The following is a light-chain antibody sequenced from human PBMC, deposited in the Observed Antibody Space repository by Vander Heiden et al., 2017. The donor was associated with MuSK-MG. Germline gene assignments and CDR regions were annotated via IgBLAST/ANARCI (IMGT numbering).Light chain of an antibody. CDR2: YDS. CDR1: NIGSKS. V-gene: IGLV3-21*04. J-gene: IGLJ3*02. CDR3: QVWDRSSDHPYWV. Sequence: SYVLTQPPSVSVPPGKTARITCGGNNIGSKSVHWYQQKPGQAPVLVIYYDSDRPSGIPERFSGSNSGNTATLTISRVEAGEEADYYCQVWDRSSDHPYWVFGGGTKLTVL.